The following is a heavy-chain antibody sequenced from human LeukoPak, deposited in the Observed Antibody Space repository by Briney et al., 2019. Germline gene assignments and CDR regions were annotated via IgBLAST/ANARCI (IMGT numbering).Heavy chain of an antibody. CDR3: ARALETYYYDSSGYFDY. CDR1: GFTFDDYG. CDR2: INWNGGST. D-gene: IGHD3-22*01. V-gene: IGHV3-20*04. Sequence: GGSLRLSCAASGFTFDDYGMSWVRQAPGKGLEWVSGINWNGGSTGYADSVKGRFTISRDNAKNSLYLQMNSLGAEDTALYYCARALETYYYDSSGYFDYWGQGTLVTVSS. J-gene: IGHJ4*02.